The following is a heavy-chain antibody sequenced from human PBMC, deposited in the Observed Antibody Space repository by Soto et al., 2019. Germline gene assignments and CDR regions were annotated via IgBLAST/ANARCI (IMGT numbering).Heavy chain of an antibody. Sequence: EVQLVESGGDLVKPGGSLRLSCAASEFTFANAWINWVRQAPGKGLEWVGRIKSKADGGTTDYAAPVKGRFTISRDESQNTLYLQMNSLKTEDTAVYYCSRGQGAAIGDYYYHGMDVWGQGTTVTVSS. CDR1: EFTFANAW. J-gene: IGHJ6*02. CDR2: IKSKADGGTT. CDR3: SRGQGAAIGDYYYHGMDV. D-gene: IGHD2-2*02. V-gene: IGHV3-15*07.